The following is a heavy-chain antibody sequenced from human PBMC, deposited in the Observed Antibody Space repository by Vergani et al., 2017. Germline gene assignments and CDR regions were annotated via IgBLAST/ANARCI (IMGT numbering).Heavy chain of an antibody. CDR2: IYPGDSDT. CDR1: GYSFTSYW. J-gene: IGHJ4*02. CDR3: ARPYSSGWYVPEYYFDY. D-gene: IGHD6-19*01. Sequence: EVQLVQSGAEVKKPGESLKISCKGSGYSFTSYWIGWVRQMPGKGLEWMGSIYPGDSDTRYSPSFQGQVTISADKSISTAYLQWSSLKASDTAMYYCARPYSSGWYVPEYYFDYWGQGTLVTVSS. V-gene: IGHV5-51*01.